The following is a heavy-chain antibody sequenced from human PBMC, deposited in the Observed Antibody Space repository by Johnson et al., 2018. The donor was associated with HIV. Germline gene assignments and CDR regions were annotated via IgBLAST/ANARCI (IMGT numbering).Heavy chain of an antibody. V-gene: IGHV3-33*06. Sequence: QVQLVESGGGVVQPGGSLRLSCAASGFTFSNAWMSWVRQAPGKGLEWVAVIWYDGSNKYYADSVKGRFTISRDNSKNTLYLQMNSLRVEDTAVYYCAKGDDYYDSSGYYRQGAFDIWGQGTMVTVSS. CDR3: AKGDDYYDSSGYYRQGAFDI. CDR2: IWYDGSNK. D-gene: IGHD3-22*01. CDR1: GFTFSNAW. J-gene: IGHJ3*02.